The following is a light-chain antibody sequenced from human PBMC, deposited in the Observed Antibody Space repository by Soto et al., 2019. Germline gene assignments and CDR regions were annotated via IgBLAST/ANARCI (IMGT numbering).Light chain of an antibody. CDR2: GAS. Sequence: EMVVTQSPATLSVSPGERATLSCRASQSVSSNLAWYQQKPGQAPRLLIYGASTGATGIPARFSGSGSGTEFTLTISSLQSEDFAVYYCQQYNNWPGTFGQGTKVEIK. CDR1: QSVSSN. CDR3: QQYNNWPGT. J-gene: IGKJ1*01. V-gene: IGKV3-15*01.